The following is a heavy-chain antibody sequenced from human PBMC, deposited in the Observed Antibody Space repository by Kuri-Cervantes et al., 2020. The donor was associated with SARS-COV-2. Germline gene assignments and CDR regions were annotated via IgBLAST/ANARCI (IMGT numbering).Heavy chain of an antibody. J-gene: IGHJ5*02. CDR1: GGSFSGYY. CDR3: ARQEVVAATNWPDP. D-gene: IGHD2-15*01. CDR2: INHSGST. Sequence: GSLRLSCAVYGGSFSGYYWSWIRQPPGKGLEWIGEINHSGSTNYNPSLKSRVTISVDTSKNQFSLKLSSVTAADTAVYYCARQEVVAATNWPDPWGQGTLVTVSS. V-gene: IGHV4-34*01.